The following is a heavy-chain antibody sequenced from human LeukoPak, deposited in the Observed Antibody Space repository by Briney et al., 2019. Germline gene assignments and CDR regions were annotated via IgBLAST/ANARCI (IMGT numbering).Heavy chain of an antibody. J-gene: IGHJ4*02. V-gene: IGHV4-59*01. CDR1: GGSISSYY. D-gene: IGHD2-21*01. CDR3: ASGGALIATLAY. Sequence: KPSETLSLTCTVSGGSISSYYWSWIRQPPGRRPEWIGYIYYSGGTNYNPSLKSRVTISVNSSKNQFSLKLNSVTAADTAVYYCASGGALIATLAYWGQGTLVTVSS. CDR2: IYYSGGT.